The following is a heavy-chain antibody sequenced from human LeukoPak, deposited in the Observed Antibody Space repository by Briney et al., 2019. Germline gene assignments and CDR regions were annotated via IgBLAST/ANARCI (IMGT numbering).Heavy chain of an antibody. CDR1: GYTFTSYG. CDR3: ARDWALPGWYSSGANRYDYFDY. D-gene: IGHD6-19*01. Sequence: ASVKVSCKASGYTFTSYGISWVRQAPGQGLEWMGWISAYNGNTNYAQKLQGRVTMTTDTSTSTAYMELRSLRSDDTAVYYCARDWALPGWYSSGANRYDYFDYWGQGTLVTVSS. J-gene: IGHJ4*02. CDR2: ISAYNGNT. V-gene: IGHV1-18*01.